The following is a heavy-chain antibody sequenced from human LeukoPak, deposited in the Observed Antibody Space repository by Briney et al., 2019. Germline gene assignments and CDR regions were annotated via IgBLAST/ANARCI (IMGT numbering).Heavy chain of an antibody. D-gene: IGHD1-1*01. Sequence: SETLSLTCTVSAASISTGSYSWTWIRQPAGKGLEWIGRIYASGNTNYSPSLKSRVTILVDPSKNQVSLKLTSVSAADTAVYYCARRGNWNEVPPRNWFDPWGQGTLVTVSS. V-gene: IGHV4-61*02. CDR1: AASISTGSYS. CDR3: ARRGNWNEVPPRNWFDP. CDR2: IYASGNT. J-gene: IGHJ5*02.